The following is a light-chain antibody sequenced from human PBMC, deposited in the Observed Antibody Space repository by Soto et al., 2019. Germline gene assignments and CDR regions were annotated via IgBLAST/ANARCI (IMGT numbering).Light chain of an antibody. Sequence: VLRQSPATLALSRGERATLSCRASERIYSAYLGWYQQRPGQAPRLLIYGASNRATGIPDRFSGSGSGTDFTLTISRLEPEDFAVYYCQQYGSSGPFGQGTKVAIK. CDR2: GAS. CDR3: QQYGSSGP. V-gene: IGKV3-20*01. J-gene: IGKJ1*01. CDR1: ERIYSAY.